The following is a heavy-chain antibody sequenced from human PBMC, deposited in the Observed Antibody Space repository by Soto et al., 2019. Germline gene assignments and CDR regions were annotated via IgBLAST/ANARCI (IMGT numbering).Heavy chain of an antibody. Sequence: QVQLVESGGGVVQPGRSLRLSCAASGFTFSSYGMHWVRQAPGKGLEWVAVIWYDGSNKYYADSVKGRFTISRDYSKNTLYLQMNSLRAEDTAVYYCARDGSSSSEEYFDYWGQGTLVTVSS. CDR3: ARDGSSSSEEYFDY. CDR2: IWYDGSNK. CDR1: GFTFSSYG. V-gene: IGHV3-33*01. J-gene: IGHJ4*02. D-gene: IGHD6-6*01.